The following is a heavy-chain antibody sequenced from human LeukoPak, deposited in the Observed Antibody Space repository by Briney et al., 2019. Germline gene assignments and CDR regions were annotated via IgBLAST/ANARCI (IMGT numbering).Heavy chain of an antibody. CDR3: ARLCPGSCYPGERRGYSYGYLNYYYYYGTDV. Sequence: GGSLRLSCAASGFTFSNYAMHWVRQAPGKGLEWVAVISYDGSDKNYADSVKGRFTISRDDSKNTLYLHMNSLGADDTAVYYCARLCPGSCYPGERRGYSYGYLNYYYYYGTDVWGQGTTVTVSS. CDR1: GFTFSNYA. J-gene: IGHJ6*02. V-gene: IGHV3-30-3*01. CDR2: ISYDGSDK. D-gene: IGHD5-18*01.